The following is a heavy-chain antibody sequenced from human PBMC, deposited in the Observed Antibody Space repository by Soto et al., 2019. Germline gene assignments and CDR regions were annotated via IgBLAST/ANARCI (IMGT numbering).Heavy chain of an antibody. V-gene: IGHV3-23*01. CDR2: ISGSGGST. CDR3: ATLTRGYSGWYEYFDY. CDR1: GFTFSSYA. D-gene: IGHD6-19*01. J-gene: IGHJ4*02. Sequence: EVQLLESGGGLVQPGGSLRLSCAASGFTFSSYAMSWVRQAPGKGLEWVSAISGSGGSTYYADSVKGRFTISRDNSKNTLYLQMNSLRAEVTAVYYCATLTRGYSGWYEYFDYWGQGTLVTVSS.